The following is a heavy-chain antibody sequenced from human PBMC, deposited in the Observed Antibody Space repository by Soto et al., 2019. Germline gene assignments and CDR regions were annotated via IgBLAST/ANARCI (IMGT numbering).Heavy chain of an antibody. D-gene: IGHD1-1*01. CDR2: ISAYNGNT. J-gene: IGHJ6*02. V-gene: IGHV1-18*01. CDR3: ARGNWNDEGYYYGMDV. CDR1: GYTFTSYG. Sequence: VKVSCKASGYTFTSYGISWVRQAPGQGLEWMGWISAYNGNTNYAQKLQGRVTMTTDTSTSTAYMELRSLRSDDTGVYYCARGNWNDEGYYYGMDVWGQGITVTVSS.